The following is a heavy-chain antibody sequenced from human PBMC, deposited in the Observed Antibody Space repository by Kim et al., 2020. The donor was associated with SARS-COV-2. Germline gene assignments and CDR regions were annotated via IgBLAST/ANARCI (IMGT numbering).Heavy chain of an antibody. CDR1: GDSVSSNSAA. D-gene: IGHD6-13*01. Sequence: SQTLSLTCAISGDSVSSNSAAWNWIRQSPSRGLEWLGRTYYRSKWYNDYAVSVKSRITINPDTSKNQFSLQLNSVTPEDTAVYYCARDSFSHIAAAPDRSWFDPWGQGTLVTVSS. CDR2: TYYRSKWYN. CDR3: ARDSFSHIAAAPDRSWFDP. V-gene: IGHV6-1*01. J-gene: IGHJ5*02.